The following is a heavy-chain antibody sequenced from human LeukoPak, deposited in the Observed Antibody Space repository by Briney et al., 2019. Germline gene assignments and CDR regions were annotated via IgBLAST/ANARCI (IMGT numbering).Heavy chain of an antibody. CDR3: ARAVFDSSTLSS. Sequence: SETLSLTCTVSGGSISNHYCSWIRQPPGKGLEWIGYIYDSGSTNYNPSLKSRVTISMDTSKNQFSLNLNSVTAADTATYYCARAVFDSSTLSSWDQGTLVTVPS. CDR1: GGSISNHY. J-gene: IGHJ4*02. V-gene: IGHV4-59*11. D-gene: IGHD6-13*01. CDR2: IYDSGST.